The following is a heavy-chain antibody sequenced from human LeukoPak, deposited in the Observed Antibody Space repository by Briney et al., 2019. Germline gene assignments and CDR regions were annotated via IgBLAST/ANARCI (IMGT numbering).Heavy chain of an antibody. CDR1: GGSISSGGYY. CDR2: IYHSGST. Sequence: PSETLSLTCTVSGGSISSGGYYWSWIRQPPGKGLEWIGYIYHSGSTYYNPSLKSRVTISVDRSKNQFSLKLSSVTAADTAVYYCARRRSSGWFNWFDPWGQGTLVTVSS. CDR3: ARRRSSGWFNWFDP. D-gene: IGHD6-19*01. V-gene: IGHV4-30-2*01. J-gene: IGHJ5*02.